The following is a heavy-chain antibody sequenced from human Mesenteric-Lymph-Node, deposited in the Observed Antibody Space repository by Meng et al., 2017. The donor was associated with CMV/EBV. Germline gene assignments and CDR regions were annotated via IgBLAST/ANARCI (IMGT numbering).Heavy chain of an antibody. CDR3: ARGWYSSRRGGSSLDY. Sequence: GESLKISCAASGLTISAYGMSWVRQAPGKGLDWVSVIYRGVSSTYYADSVKGRFTVSRDNSKNTLYLQMNSLRAEDTAVYYCARGWYSSRRGGSSLDYWGQGTLVTVSS. D-gene: IGHD6-13*01. J-gene: IGHJ4*02. V-gene: IGHV3-23*03. CDR2: IYRGVSST. CDR1: GLTISAYG.